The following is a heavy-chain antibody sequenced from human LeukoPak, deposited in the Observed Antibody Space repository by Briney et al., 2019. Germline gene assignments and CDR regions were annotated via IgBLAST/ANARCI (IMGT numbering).Heavy chain of an antibody. CDR3: ARDSAYSGTYTPDVFDV. CDR2: IHYSGTT. Sequence: PSETLSLTCTVSGGSISSSTHYWGWIRQPPGKGLEWFASIHYSGTTYYNPSLDSRISTSVDTSKNQFSLRLSSVTAADTAVFYCARDSAYSGTYTPDVFDVWGQGTMVTVSS. J-gene: IGHJ3*01. CDR1: GGSISSSTHY. V-gene: IGHV4-39*07. D-gene: IGHD1-26*01.